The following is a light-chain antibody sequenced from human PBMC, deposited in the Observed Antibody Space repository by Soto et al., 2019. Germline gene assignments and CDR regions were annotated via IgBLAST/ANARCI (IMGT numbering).Light chain of an antibody. CDR1: QAVSTW. CDR3: QQANSFPRT. V-gene: IGKV1-12*01. J-gene: IGKJ4*01. CDR2: AAS. Sequence: DIQMTQSPSFVSASVGDRVTITCRASQAVSTWLAWYQQKPGDAPTLLIYAASTLQSGVPSRFSGSGSGTDFTLTIRSLQPEDFATYYCQQANSFPRTFGGGTKVEIK.